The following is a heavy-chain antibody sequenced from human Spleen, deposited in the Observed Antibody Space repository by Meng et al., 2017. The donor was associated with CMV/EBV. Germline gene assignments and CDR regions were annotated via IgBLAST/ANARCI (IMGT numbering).Heavy chain of an antibody. CDR2: IIPIFGTA. V-gene: IGHV1-69*05. J-gene: IGHJ4*02. CDR3: ARDPSRTYCFYH. CDR1: GGTFSSYA. D-gene: IGHD1-14*01. Sequence: KDSGGTFSSYAISCVRQAPGQGLEWLGGIIPIFGTANYAQKFQGRVTITTDESTSTAYMELSSLRSEDTAIYFCARDPSRTYCFYHWGQGTLVTVSS.